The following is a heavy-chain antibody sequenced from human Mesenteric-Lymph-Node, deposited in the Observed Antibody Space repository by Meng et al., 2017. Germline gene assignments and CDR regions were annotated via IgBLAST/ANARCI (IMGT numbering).Heavy chain of an antibody. V-gene: IGHV4-34*12. J-gene: IGHJ4*02. D-gene: IGHD2-8*02. CDR2: IIHGGSP. CDR1: GGSLSGAY. Sequence: HVQRQQGGGGLLKPSETLSLTCAVNGGSLSGAYWNWIRQPPGKGLEWIGEIIHGGSPSYNPSLKSRVTISIDTSKNQLSLMLSSVTAANTAVYYCARRPTGIDYWGQGTLVTVSS. CDR3: ARRPTGIDY.